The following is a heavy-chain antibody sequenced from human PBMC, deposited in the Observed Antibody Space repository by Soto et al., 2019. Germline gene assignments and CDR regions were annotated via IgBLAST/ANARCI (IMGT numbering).Heavy chain of an antibody. CDR1: GGTFSSYT. CDR2: IIPILGIA. J-gene: IGHJ5*02. Sequence: QVQLVQSGAEVKKPGSSVKVSCKASGGTFSSYTISWVRQAPGQGLEWMGRIIPILGIANYAQKFQGRVTIPADKPPSTAYMELSSLRSEDTAVYYCASGGGYSDVGWFDPWGQGTLVTVSS. D-gene: IGHD6-13*01. V-gene: IGHV1-69*02. CDR3: ASGGGYSDVGWFDP.